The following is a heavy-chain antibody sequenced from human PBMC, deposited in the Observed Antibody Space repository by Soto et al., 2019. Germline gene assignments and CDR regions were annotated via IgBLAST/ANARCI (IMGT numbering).Heavy chain of an antibody. V-gene: IGHV4-4*02. CDR2: IFHTGSA. CDR1: GGSITSNW. J-gene: IGHJ4*02. D-gene: IGHD2-21*01. CDR3: ARHIAVSGTRGFDH. Sequence: QVQLQESGPGLMKPSGTLSLTCAVSGGSITSNWWSWVRQPPWKGLEWIAEIFHTGSANYNPSLMSRLTISMDKSKNHLSLNLNSVTAADTAVYYCARHIAVSGTRGFDHWGQGTLVTVSS.